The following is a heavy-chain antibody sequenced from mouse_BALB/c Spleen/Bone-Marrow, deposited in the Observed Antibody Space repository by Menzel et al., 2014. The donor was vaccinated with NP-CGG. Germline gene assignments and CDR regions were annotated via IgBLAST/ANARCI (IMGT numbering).Heavy chain of an antibody. D-gene: IGHD3-3*01. CDR2: IHLSDSEG. Sequence: QVQLQQSGAELVRPGASVKLSCKASGYSFTSYWMNWVKQRPGQGLEWIGMIHLSDSEGRLNQKFKDKATLTVDKSSSTAYMQLSSPTSEDSAVYYCTRYDLTTRAFAYWGRGTLVTVSA. J-gene: IGHJ3*01. CDR3: TRYDLTTRAFAY. V-gene: IGHV1-61*01. CDR1: GYSFTSYW.